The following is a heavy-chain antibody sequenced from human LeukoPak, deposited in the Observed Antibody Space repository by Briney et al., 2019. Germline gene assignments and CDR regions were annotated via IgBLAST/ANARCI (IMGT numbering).Heavy chain of an antibody. Sequence: PGGSLRLSCAASGFTFSSYGMHWVRQAPGKGLEGVAVIWYDGSNKYYADSVKGRFTISRDNSKNTLYLQMNSLRAEDTAVYYCARGNKEGSATLDVWGQGTTVTVSS. CDR1: GFTFSSYG. V-gene: IGHV3-33*01. J-gene: IGHJ6*02. CDR3: ARGNKEGSATLDV. CDR2: IWYDGSNK. D-gene: IGHD6-25*01.